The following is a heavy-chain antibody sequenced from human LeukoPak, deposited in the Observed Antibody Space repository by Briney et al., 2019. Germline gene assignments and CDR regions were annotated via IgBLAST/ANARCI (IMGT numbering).Heavy chain of an antibody. J-gene: IGHJ4*02. CDR2: IIPIFGTA. CDR1: GGTFSNYA. V-gene: IGHV1-69*06. Sequence: SVKVSCKASGGTFSNYAISWVRQAPGQGLEWMGGIIPIFGTANYAQKFRGRVTITADKSTRTAYMELSSLRSEDTAVYYCAREGAAGWLRSKGDFDYWGQGTLVTVSS. D-gene: IGHD5-12*01. CDR3: AREGAAGWLRSKGDFDY.